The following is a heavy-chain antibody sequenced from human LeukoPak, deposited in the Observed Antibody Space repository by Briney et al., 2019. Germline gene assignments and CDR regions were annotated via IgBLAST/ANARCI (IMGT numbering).Heavy chain of an antibody. V-gene: IGHV3-21*01. CDR3: ARVGYSYGYSNDY. J-gene: IGHJ4*02. CDR2: ISSSSSYI. D-gene: IGHD5-18*01. CDR1: GFTFSSYS. Sequence: GGSLRLSCAASGFTFSSYSMNWVRQAPGKGLEWVSSISSSSSYIYYADSVKGRFTISRDNAKNSLYLQMNSLRAEDTAVYYCARVGYSYGYSNDYWGQGTLVTVSS.